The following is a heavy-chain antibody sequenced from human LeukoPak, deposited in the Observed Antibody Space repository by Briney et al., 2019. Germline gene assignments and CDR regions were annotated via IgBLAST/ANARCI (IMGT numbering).Heavy chain of an antibody. D-gene: IGHD3-10*01. V-gene: IGHV4-31*03. J-gene: IGHJ4*02. CDR3: ARGVRYYGSDHIDY. CDR1: GGSISSGGYY. Sequence: SETLSLTCTVSGGSISSGGYYWSWIRQHPGKGLEWIGYIYYSGSTYYNPSLKSRVTISVDTSKNQFSLKLSSVTAADTAVYYCARGVRYYGSDHIDYWGQGTLVTVSS. CDR2: IYYSGST.